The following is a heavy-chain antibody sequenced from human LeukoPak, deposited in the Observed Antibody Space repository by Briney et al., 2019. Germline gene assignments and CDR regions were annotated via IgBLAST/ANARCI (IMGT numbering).Heavy chain of an antibody. CDR3: ASSVAVDAFDI. CDR1: GGTFSSYA. J-gene: IGHJ3*02. D-gene: IGHD4-23*01. Sequence: GASVKVSCKASGGTFSSYAISWVRQAPGQGLEWMGRIIPILGIANYAQKFQGRVTITADKSTSTAYMELSSLRSEDTAVYYCASSVAVDAFDIWGQGTMVTVSS. V-gene: IGHV1-69*04. CDR2: IIPILGIA.